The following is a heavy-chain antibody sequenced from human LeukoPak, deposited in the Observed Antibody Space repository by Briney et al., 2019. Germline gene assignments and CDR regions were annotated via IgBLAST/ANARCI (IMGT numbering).Heavy chain of an antibody. D-gene: IGHD5-12*01. V-gene: IGHV3-7*01. CDR2: IKQDGLEK. CDR1: GDTFSNHP. Sequence: VASVKVSCKASGDTFSNHPINWVRQAPGKGLEWVANIKQDGLEKYYVDSVKGRFTISRDNAKNSLYLQMNSLRAEDTAVYYCARGRLRFGSAYWGQGTLVTVSS. CDR3: ARGRLRFGSAY. J-gene: IGHJ4*02.